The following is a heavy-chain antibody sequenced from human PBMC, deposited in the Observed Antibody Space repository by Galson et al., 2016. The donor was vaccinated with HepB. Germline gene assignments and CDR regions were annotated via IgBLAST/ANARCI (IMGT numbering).Heavy chain of an antibody. V-gene: IGHV3-48*04. CDR1: GFTFNNYG. CDR2: IRSSGSPI. Sequence: SLRLSCAASGFTFNNYGMHWVRQAPGKGLEWVSYIRSSGSPIYYADSVKGRFTISRDNAKNSLYLQMNSLRAEDTAAYYCARDNSGYGSFDYWGQGTLVTVSS. J-gene: IGHJ4*02. D-gene: IGHD5-12*01. CDR3: ARDNSGYGSFDY.